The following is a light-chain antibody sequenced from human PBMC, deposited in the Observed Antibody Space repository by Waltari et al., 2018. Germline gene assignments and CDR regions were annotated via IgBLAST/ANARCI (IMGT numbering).Light chain of an antibody. V-gene: IGKV3-20*01. J-gene: IGKJ1*01. CDR3: QNHERLPAT. Sequence: ERASLACRASQSIGKYLVWYQQKPGQAPRLLIYAASSRATCVPDRFSGSGSGTDFSLTISRLEPEDFAVYYCQNHERLPATFGQGTKVEIK. CDR1: QSIGKY. CDR2: AAS.